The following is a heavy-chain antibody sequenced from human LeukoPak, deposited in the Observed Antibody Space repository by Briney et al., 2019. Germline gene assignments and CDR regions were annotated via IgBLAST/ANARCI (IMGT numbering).Heavy chain of an antibody. D-gene: IGHD6-13*01. CDR3: ATEWKIIAAAGYFDY. CDR2: FDPEDGET. CDR1: GYTFTSYG. J-gene: IGHJ4*02. V-gene: IGHV1-24*01. Sequence: GASVKVSCKASGYTFTSYGISWVRQAPGKGLEWMGGFDPEDGETIYAQKFQGRVTMTEDTSTDTAYMELSSLRSEDTAVYYCATEWKIIAAAGYFDYWGQGTLVTVSS.